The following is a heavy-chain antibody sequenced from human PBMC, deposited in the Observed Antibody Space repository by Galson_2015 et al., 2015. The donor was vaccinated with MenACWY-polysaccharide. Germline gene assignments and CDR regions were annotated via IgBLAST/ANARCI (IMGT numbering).Heavy chain of an antibody. CDR2: IKREADGGTT. Sequence: SLRLSCAASGFTFSDAWMSWVRQASGKGLEWVGRIKREADGGTTDYAAPVRGRFTISRDDSKNMLYLQMNSLKSEDTAVYFCSRDYNGGFDYWGQGTLVNVSS. D-gene: IGHD2-8*01. CDR1: GFTFSDAW. J-gene: IGHJ4*02. V-gene: IGHV3-15*01. CDR3: SRDYNGGFDY.